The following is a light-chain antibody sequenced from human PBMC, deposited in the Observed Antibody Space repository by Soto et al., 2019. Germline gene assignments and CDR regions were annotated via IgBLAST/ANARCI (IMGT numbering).Light chain of an antibody. J-gene: IGLJ1*01. V-gene: IGLV2-14*01. CDR3: SSYTSATTYV. Sequence: QSALTQPASVSGSPGQSITISCTGTSSDVGAYNYDSWYQQYPGEAPKVIIYDVSHRPAGVSNRFSGSKSGNMASLTISGLQTQDEADYYCSSYTSATTYVFGTGTQLTVL. CDR1: SSDVGAYNY. CDR2: DVS.